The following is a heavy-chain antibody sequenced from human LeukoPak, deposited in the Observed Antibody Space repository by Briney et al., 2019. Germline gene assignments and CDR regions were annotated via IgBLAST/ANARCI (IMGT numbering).Heavy chain of an antibody. CDR3: ARDSGSNGWDPTSFMDY. Sequence: ASVKVSCKASGYTFTGHHIHWVRQAPGQGLEWMGWINPNSGGANSAQKFLGRVSMTRDTSISTVHMDPASLTSDDTAVYYCARDSGSNGWDPTSFMDYWGRGTLVTVSS. D-gene: IGHD6-19*01. CDR1: GYTFTGHH. CDR2: INPNSGGA. V-gene: IGHV1-2*02. J-gene: IGHJ4*02.